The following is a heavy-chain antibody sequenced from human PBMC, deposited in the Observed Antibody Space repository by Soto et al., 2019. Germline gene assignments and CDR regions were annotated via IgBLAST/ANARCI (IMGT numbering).Heavy chain of an antibody. D-gene: IGHD2-15*01. CDR1: GGTFSSYA. Sequence: QVQLVQSGAEVKKPGSSVKVSCKASGGTFSSYAISWVRQAPGQGLEWMGGSIPIFGTANYAQKFQGRVTITEDESTSTAYMELSSLRSEDTAVYYCARKDCSGGSCYPYSYYGMDVWGQGTTVTVSS. CDR2: SIPIFGTA. V-gene: IGHV1-69*01. J-gene: IGHJ6*02. CDR3: ARKDCSGGSCYPYSYYGMDV.